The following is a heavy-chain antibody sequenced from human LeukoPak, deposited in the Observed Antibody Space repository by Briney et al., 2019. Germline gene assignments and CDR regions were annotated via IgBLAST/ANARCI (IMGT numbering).Heavy chain of an antibody. CDR3: ARDIDDGAFDI. D-gene: IGHD1-1*01. CDR1: GGTFSSYT. Sequence: SVKVSCKASGGTFSSYTISWVRQAPGQGLEWMGRIIPILGIANYAQKFQGRVTITADKSTSTAYMELSSLRSEDTAVYYCARDIDDGAFDIWGRGTMVTVSS. J-gene: IGHJ3*02. CDR2: IIPILGIA. V-gene: IGHV1-69*04.